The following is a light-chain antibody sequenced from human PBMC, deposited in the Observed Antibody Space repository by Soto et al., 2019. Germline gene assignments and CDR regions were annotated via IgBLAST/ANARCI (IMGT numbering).Light chain of an antibody. CDR3: QQYYGSPIT. CDR2: SAS. Sequence: DIVMTQSPNSLAVSLGERATINCKYSQSLLSSSNNKNYLPWFQQKPGQAPKLLISSASTRYSGVPDRFSGSGSGTDFTLTISSLQAEDVAVYYCQQYYGSPITFGPGTKLEIK. J-gene: IGKJ3*01. CDR1: QSLLSSSNNKNY. V-gene: IGKV4-1*01.